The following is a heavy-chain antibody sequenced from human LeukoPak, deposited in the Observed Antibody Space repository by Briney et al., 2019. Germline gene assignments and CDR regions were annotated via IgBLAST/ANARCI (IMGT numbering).Heavy chain of an antibody. CDR3: ARDFVPYFLYFDY. D-gene: IGHD6-6*01. J-gene: IGHJ4*02. CDR2: ISSSGSTI. V-gene: IGHV3-11*01. Sequence: GGSLRLSCAASGFTFSDYYMSWIRQAPGKGLEWVSYISSSGSTIYYADSVKGRFTISRDNAKNSLYLQMNSLRAEDTAVYYCARDFVPYFLYFDYWGQGTLVTVSS. CDR1: GFTFSDYY.